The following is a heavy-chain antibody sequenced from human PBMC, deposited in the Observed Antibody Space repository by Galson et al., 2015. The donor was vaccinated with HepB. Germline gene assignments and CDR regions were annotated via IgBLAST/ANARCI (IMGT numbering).Heavy chain of an antibody. V-gene: IGHV3-48*03. CDR1: GFTFSSYE. D-gene: IGHD3-10*01. CDR3: ARGGLLWFGELSLAAY. Sequence: SLRLSCAASGFTFSSYEMNWVRQAPGKGLEWVLYISSSGSTIYYADSVKGRFTISRDNAKNSLYLQMNSLRAEDTAVYYCARGGLLWFGELSLAAYWGQGTLVTVSS. CDR2: ISSSGSTI. J-gene: IGHJ4*02.